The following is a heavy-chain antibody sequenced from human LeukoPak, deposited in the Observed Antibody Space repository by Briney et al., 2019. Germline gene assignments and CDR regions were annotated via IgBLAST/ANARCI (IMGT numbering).Heavy chain of an antibody. V-gene: IGHV4-39*01. Sequence: SEPLSLTCTVSGGSISSSSYYWGWIRQPPGKGLEWIESIYYSGSTYYNPSLKSRVTISVDTSKNQFSLKLSSVTAADTAVYYCARHYGSGWYRQYYFDYWGQGTLVTVSS. CDR3: ARHYGSGWYRQYYFDY. J-gene: IGHJ4*02. D-gene: IGHD6-19*01. CDR2: IYYSGST. CDR1: GGSISSSSYY.